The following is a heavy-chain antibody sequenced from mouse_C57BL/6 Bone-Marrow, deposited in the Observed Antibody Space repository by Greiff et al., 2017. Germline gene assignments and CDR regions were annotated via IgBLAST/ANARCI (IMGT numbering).Heavy chain of an antibody. CDR2: IDPEDGET. Sequence: VQLQQSGAELVKPGASVKLSCTASGFNIKDYSMHWVKQRPEQGLEWIGRIDPEDGETKYAPKFPGKATITADTSPNTAYLQLSSLTSEDTAVYYCARRTTAHFDCRGQGTTLTVSS. D-gene: IGHD1-2*01. J-gene: IGHJ2*01. CDR1: GFNIKDYS. V-gene: IGHV14-2*01. CDR3: ARRTTAHFDC.